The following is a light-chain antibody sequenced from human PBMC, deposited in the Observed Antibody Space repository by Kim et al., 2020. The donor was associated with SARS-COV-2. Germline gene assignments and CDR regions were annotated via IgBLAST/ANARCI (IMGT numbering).Light chain of an antibody. CDR2: DVT. CDR3: SSYTGRDTLV. V-gene: IGLV2-14*03. J-gene: IGLJ2*01. Sequence: GQSITISCTGTSSDVGVYNDVSWYQQHPGKAPNLMIYDVTDRPSGVSNRFSGSKSGNTASLTISGLQAEDEADYYCSSYTGRDTLVFGGGTQLTVL. CDR1: SSDVGVYND.